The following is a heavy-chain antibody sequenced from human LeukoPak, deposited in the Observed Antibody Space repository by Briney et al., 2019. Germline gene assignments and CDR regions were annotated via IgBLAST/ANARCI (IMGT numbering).Heavy chain of an antibody. CDR3: ARVEQWLVLALDI. CDR2: INPNIGGT. J-gene: IGHJ3*02. Sequence: ASVKVSCKASGYTLTCYDMHWVRQAPGQGLEWMGWINPNIGGTNYAKKFQGRVTMTRDASTSTAYMELSRLSSDATAEYYCARVEQWLVLALDIWGQGTMVTVSS. CDR1: GYTLTCYD. D-gene: IGHD6-19*01. V-gene: IGHV1-2*02.